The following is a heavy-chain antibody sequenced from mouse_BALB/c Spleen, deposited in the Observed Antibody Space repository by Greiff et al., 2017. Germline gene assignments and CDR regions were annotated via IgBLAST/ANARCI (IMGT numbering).Heavy chain of an antibody. CDR3: ARNLLRGYYAMDY. J-gene: IGHJ4*01. CDR2: INPSNGYT. D-gene: IGHD1-1*01. V-gene: IGHV1-7*01. CDR1: GYTFTSYW. Sequence: VQLLESGAELAKPGASVKMSCKASGYTFTSYWMHWVKQRPGQGLEWIGYINPSNGYTEYNQKFKDKATLTADKSSSTAYMQLSSLTSEDSAVYYCARNLLRGYYAMDYWGQGTSVTVSS.